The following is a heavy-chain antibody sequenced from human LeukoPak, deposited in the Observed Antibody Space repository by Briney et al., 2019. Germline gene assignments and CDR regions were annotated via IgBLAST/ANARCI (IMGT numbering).Heavy chain of an antibody. CDR2: IYSGGST. J-gene: IGHJ6*02. V-gene: IGHV3-66*01. D-gene: IGHD6-19*01. Sequence: GGSLRLSCAASGFTVSSNYMSWVRQAPGKGLEWVSVIYSGGSTYYADSVKGRFTISRDNSKNTLYLQMNSLRAEDTAVYYCAREKTQGYSSGCKPSYYYYGMDVWGQGTTVTVSS. CDR3: AREKTQGYSSGCKPSYYYYGMDV. CDR1: GFTVSSNY.